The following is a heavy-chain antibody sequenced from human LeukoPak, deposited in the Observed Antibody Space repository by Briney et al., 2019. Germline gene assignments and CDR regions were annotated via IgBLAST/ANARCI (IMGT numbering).Heavy chain of an antibody. J-gene: IGHJ6*03. CDR1: GFTFSSYE. D-gene: IGHD3-16*02. CDR2: ISSSGSTI. V-gene: IGHV3-48*03. Sequence: GGSLRLSCAASGFTFSSYEMNWVRQAPGKGLEWVSYISSSGSTIHYADSVKGRFTISRDNAKNSLYLQMNSLRAEDTAVYYCARALKGYYMDVWGKGTTVTISS. CDR3: ARALKGYYMDV.